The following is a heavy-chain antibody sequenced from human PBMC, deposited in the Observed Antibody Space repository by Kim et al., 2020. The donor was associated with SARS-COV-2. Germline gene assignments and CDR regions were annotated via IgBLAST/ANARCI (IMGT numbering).Heavy chain of an antibody. D-gene: IGHD2-8*01. V-gene: IGHV3-15*01. CDR2: IKSKTDGGTT. CDR3: TTELVLMVYATFEPEDY. J-gene: IGHJ4*02. Sequence: GGSLRLSCAASGFTFSNAWMSWVRQAPGKGLEWVGRIKSKTDGGTTDYAAPVKGRFTISRDDSKNTLYLQMNSLKTEDTAVYYCTTELVLMVYATFEPEDYWGQGTLVTVSS. CDR1: GFTFSNAW.